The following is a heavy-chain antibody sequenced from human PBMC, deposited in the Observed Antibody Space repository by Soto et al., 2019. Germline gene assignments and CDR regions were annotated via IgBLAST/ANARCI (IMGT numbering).Heavy chain of an antibody. D-gene: IGHD3-3*01. CDR2: IYWDDDK. V-gene: IGHV2-5*02. CDR3: AHRVLRTVFGLVTTTAIYFDF. Sequence: QITLKESGPPVVNPTEPLTLTCTFSGFSLTTSGVGVGWVRQSPGKAPEWLALIYWDDDKRYSTSLKSRLTITKATSKNQVVLTMANVDPAATATYYCAHRVLRTVFGLVTTTAIYFDFWGQGTPVVVSS. CDR1: GFSLTTSGVG. J-gene: IGHJ4*02.